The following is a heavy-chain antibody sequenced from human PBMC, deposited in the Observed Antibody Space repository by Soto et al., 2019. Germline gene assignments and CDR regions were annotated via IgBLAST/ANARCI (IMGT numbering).Heavy chain of an antibody. CDR1: GGSFSGYY. V-gene: IGHV4-34*01. CDR2: INHSGST. D-gene: IGHD3-3*01. CDR3: ARGIALQSDFWSGYYWDI. Sequence: QVQLQQWGAGLLKPSETLSLTCAVYGGSFSGYYWSWIRQPPGKGLEWIGEINHSGSTNYNPSLKSRVTISVDTSKNQFSLKLSSVTAADTAVYYCARGIALQSDFWSGYYWDIWGQGTMVTVSS. J-gene: IGHJ3*02.